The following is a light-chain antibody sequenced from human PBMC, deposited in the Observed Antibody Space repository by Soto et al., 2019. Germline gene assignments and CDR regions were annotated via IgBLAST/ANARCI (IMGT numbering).Light chain of an antibody. V-gene: IGLV2-14*01. CDR1: SSDVGGYNY. J-gene: IGLJ1*01. Sequence: QSVPTLPASLSGSTGQSITISCTGTSSDVGGYNYVSWYQQLPGNAPRLMIYEVNNRPSGVPNRFSGSKSGNTASLTISGLQAEDGADDYCSSKTSSRTPFVFGTGTKVTVL. CDR2: EVN. CDR3: SSKTSSRTPFV.